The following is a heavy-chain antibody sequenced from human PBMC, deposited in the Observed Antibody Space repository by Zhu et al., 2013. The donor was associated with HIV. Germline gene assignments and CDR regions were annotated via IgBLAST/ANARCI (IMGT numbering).Heavy chain of an antibody. V-gene: IGHV1-69*14. CDR3: ARGATPPFDY. Sequence: QVQLVQSAAELKKPGSSVKVSCTASGGTVRSYTFSWLRQAPGQGHEWMGGIIPLSGTTNYARKFQGRVTITADKSTNTAYLELTSLRSDDTAVYYCARGATPPFDYWGQGTLVTVSS. J-gene: IGHJ4*02. D-gene: IGHD2-15*01. CDR2: IIPLSGTT. CDR1: GGTVRSYT.